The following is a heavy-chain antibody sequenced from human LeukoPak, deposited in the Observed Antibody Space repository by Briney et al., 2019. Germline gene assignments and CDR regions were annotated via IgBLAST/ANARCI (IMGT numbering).Heavy chain of an antibody. CDR3: VRDKGGRSGAIYYDAFDI. D-gene: IGHD1-26*01. V-gene: IGHV3-7*01. Sequence: QPGGFLRLSCAASGFTFNTYWMIWVRQAPGKGLEWVANIDQGGSTKYYVDSLKGRFTISRDNAKNSLYLQMNSLRAEDTAVYYCVRDKGGRSGAIYYDAFDIWGQGTMVTVSS. J-gene: IGHJ3*02. CDR2: IDQGGSTK. CDR1: GFTFNTYW.